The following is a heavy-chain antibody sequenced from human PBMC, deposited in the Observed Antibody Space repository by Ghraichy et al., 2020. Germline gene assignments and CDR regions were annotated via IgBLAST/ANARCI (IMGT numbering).Heavy chain of an antibody. J-gene: IGHJ3*02. Sequence: SQTLSLTCTVSGGSISSSSYYWGWIRQPPGKGLEWIGSIYYSGSTYYNPSLKSRVTISVDTSKNQFSLKLSSVTAADTAVYYCASSRDGYYYDSSGTTGDAFDIWGQGTMVTVSS. CDR1: GGSISSSSYY. V-gene: IGHV4-39*01. CDR2: IYYSGST. D-gene: IGHD3-22*01. CDR3: ASSRDGYYYDSSGTTGDAFDI.